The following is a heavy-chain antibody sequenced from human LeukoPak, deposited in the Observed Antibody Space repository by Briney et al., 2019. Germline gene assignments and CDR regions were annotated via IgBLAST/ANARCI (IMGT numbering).Heavy chain of an antibody. D-gene: IGHD4-11*01. CDR2: ISAYNGNT. Sequence: ASVKVSCKASGYSFTSYAMNWVRQAPGQGLEWMGWISAYNGNTKYVQNLQGRVTMTTDTSTSTAYMELRSLTSDDTAVYYCATSTVSSDYYYYIDVWGKGTTVTVSS. J-gene: IGHJ6*03. CDR1: GYSFTSYA. CDR3: ATSTVSSDYYYYIDV. V-gene: IGHV1-18*01.